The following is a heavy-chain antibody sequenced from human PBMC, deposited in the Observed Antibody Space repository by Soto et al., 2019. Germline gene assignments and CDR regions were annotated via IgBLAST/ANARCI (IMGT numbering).Heavy chain of an antibody. CDR3: ARHVGVSNYELDY. CDR2: IYPGDSDT. V-gene: IGHV5-51*01. CDR1: GYSFTSYW. J-gene: IGHJ4*02. Sequence: GESLKSSCNGSGYSFTSYWIGWVRQMPGKGLEWMGIIYPGDSDTRYSPSFQGQVTISADKSISTAYLQWSSLKASDTAMYYCARHVGVSNYELDYWGQGTLVTVSS. D-gene: IGHD4-4*01.